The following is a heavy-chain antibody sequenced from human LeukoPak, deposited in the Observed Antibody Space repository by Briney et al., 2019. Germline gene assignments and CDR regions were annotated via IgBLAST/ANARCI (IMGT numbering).Heavy chain of an antibody. D-gene: IGHD6-19*01. CDR3: ARLSIAVAGYDY. Sequence: KTSETLSLTCTVSGGSISSSGYYWGWIRQPPGKGLEWIGSIYYSGSTYYNPSLKSRVTISVDTSKNQFSLKLSSVTAADTAVYYCARLSIAVAGYDYWGQGTLVTVSS. CDR2: IYYSGST. J-gene: IGHJ4*02. CDR1: GGSISSSGYY. V-gene: IGHV4-39*07.